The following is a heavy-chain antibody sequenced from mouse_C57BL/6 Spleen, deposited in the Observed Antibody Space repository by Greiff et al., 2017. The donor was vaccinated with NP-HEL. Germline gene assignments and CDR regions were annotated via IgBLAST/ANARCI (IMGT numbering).Heavy chain of an antibody. CDR1: GYAFTNYL. CDR2: INPGSGGT. Sequence: QVQLQHSGAELVRPGTSVKVSCKASGYAFTNYLIEWVKQRPGQGLEWIGVINPGSGGTNYNEKFKGKATLTADKSSSTAYMQLSSLTSEDSAVYFCARGRLYYDYDWFAYWGQGTLVTVSA. V-gene: IGHV1-54*01. J-gene: IGHJ3*01. CDR3: ARGRLYYDYDWFAY. D-gene: IGHD2-4*01.